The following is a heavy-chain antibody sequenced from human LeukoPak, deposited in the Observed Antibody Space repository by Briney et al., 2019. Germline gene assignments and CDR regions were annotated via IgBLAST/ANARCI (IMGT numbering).Heavy chain of an antibody. V-gene: IGHV5-51*01. Sequence: ESLKISCKGSGYSFTSYWIGWVRQMPGKGLEWMGIIYPGDSDTRYSPSFQGQVTISADKSISTAYLQWSSLKASDTAMYYCARHLSIAVTRDRRFDYWGQGTLVTVSS. CDR2: IYPGDSDT. CDR3: ARHLSIAVTRDRRFDY. D-gene: IGHD6-19*01. CDR1: GYSFTSYW. J-gene: IGHJ4*02.